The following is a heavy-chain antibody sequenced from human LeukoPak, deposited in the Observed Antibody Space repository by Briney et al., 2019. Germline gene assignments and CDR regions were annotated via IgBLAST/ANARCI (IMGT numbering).Heavy chain of an antibody. CDR1: GGSISSSSYY. Sequence: SETLSLTCTVSGGSISSSSYYWGWIRQPPGKGLEWIGSIYYSGSTYYNPSLKSRVTISVDTSKNQFSLKLSSVTAADTAVYYCARPFTPVAVAGAFDIGGQGTMVSVSS. CDR3: ARPFTPVAVAGAFDI. CDR2: IYYSGST. J-gene: IGHJ3*02. D-gene: IGHD6-19*01. V-gene: IGHV4-39*01.